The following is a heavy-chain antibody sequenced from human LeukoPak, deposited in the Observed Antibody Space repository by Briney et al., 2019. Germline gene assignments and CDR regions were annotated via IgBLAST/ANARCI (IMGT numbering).Heavy chain of an antibody. Sequence: SETLSLTCAVSGGSISSGGYSWSWIRQPPGKGLEWIGYIYHSGITYYNPSLKSRVTILLDRSNNQFSLKLSSVTAADTAVYYCARAGTAMDEYYFDFWGQGTLVTVSS. CDR1: GGSISSGGYS. D-gene: IGHD5-18*01. J-gene: IGHJ4*02. CDR3: ARAGTAMDEYYFDF. CDR2: IYHSGIT. V-gene: IGHV4-30-2*01.